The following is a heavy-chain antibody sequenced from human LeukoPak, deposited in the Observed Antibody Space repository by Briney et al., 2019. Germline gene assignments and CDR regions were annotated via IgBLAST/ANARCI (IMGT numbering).Heavy chain of an antibody. CDR3: ARVSSISGWYNDAFDI. D-gene: IGHD6-19*01. V-gene: IGHV1-2*02. CDR2: INPNSGGT. J-gene: IGHJ3*02. CDR1: GYSFTGYY. Sequence: ASVKVSCKTSGYSFTGYYIHWVRQAPGQGLEWMGRINPNSGGTYYEQKFQGRVTMTRDTSISTAYMELSRLISDDTAVYYCARVSSISGWYNDAFDIWGQGTMVTVSS.